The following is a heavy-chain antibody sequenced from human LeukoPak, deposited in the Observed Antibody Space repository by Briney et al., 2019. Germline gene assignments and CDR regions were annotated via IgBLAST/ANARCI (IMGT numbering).Heavy chain of an antibody. Sequence: SETLSLTCAVSGGSISSGGYSWSWIRQPPGKGLEWIGYIYHSGSTYYNPSLKSRVTISVDRSKNQFSLKLSSVTAADTAVYYCASGHLTFGGVIDPIFDYWGQGTLVTVSS. CDR2: IYHSGST. CDR3: ASGHLTFGGVIDPIFDY. J-gene: IGHJ4*02. D-gene: IGHD3-16*02. V-gene: IGHV4-30-2*01. CDR1: GGSISSGGYS.